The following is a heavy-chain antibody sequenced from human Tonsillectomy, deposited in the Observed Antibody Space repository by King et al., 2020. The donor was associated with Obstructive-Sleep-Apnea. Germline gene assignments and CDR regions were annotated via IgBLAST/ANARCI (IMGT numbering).Heavy chain of an antibody. V-gene: IGHV5-10-1*01. CDR2: IDPSDSYT. CDR1: GYSFTSYW. J-gene: IGHJ4*02. Sequence: VQLVESGAEVKKPGESLRISCKGSGYSFTSYWISWVRQMPGKGLEWLGRIDPSDSYTNYSPSFQGHFTISADKSISTAYLQWSSLKASDTAMYYCASGVGMGFDYWGQGTLVTVSS. CDR3: ASGVGMGFDY. D-gene: IGHD5-24*01.